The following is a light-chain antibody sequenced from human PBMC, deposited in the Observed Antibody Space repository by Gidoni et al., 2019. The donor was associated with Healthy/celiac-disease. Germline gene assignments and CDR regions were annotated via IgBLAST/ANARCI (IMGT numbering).Light chain of an antibody. CDR3: QQYGSSPT. V-gene: IGKV3-20*01. Sequence: EIVLTQSPGTLYLSPGERATLSCRASQSVSSSYLAWYQQKPGQAPRLLIYGASSWATGIPARFSGSGSGTDFTLTISRLEPEDFAVYYCQQYGSSPTFGQGTKVEIK. CDR1: QSVSSSY. CDR2: GAS. J-gene: IGKJ1*01.